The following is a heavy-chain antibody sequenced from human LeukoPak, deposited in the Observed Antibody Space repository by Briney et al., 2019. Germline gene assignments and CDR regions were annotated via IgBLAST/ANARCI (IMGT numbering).Heavy chain of an antibody. CDR2: TSYDGSYK. CDR1: GFTFSSYG. Sequence: GGSLRLSCAASGFTFSSYGMHWVRQAPGKGLEWVAVTSYDGSYKCYADSVKGRLTISGDNSKNTLYLQMNSLRAEDTAVYYCAKGQLLYFDWLSSYYNYGMDVWGQGTTVTVSS. V-gene: IGHV3-30*18. J-gene: IGHJ6*02. D-gene: IGHD3-9*01. CDR3: AKGQLLYFDWLSSYYNYGMDV.